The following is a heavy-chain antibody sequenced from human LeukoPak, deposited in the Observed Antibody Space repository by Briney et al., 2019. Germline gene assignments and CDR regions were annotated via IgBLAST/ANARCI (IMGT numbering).Heavy chain of an antibody. D-gene: IGHD3-3*01. V-gene: IGHV4-34*01. CDR1: GGSISSYY. CDR2: INHSGST. CDR3: ARGPYRFGVVTPGYFDY. Sequence: SGTLSLTCTVSGGSISSYYWSWIRQPPGKGLEWIGEINHSGSTNYNPSLKSRVTISVDTSKNQFSLKLSSVTAADTAVYYCARGPYRFGVVTPGYFDYWGQGTLVTVSS. J-gene: IGHJ4*02.